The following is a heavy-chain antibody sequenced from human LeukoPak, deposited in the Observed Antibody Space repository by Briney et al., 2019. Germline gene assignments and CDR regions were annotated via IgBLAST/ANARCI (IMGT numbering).Heavy chain of an antibody. V-gene: IGHV4-34*01. CDR2: INHSGST. CDR3: GRESAARVNRPKYFQQ. D-gene: IGHD6-6*01. J-gene: IGHJ1*01. CDR1: GGFFSGYY. Sequence: ADPLSLSCAVDGGFFSGYYWSWIRQPRGEGLELVGEINHSGSTNYNPFLKSRATIAVATSKNHFSLKLCAVTAAHTAGYYCGRESAARVNRPKYFQQWPQGTLLPVFS.